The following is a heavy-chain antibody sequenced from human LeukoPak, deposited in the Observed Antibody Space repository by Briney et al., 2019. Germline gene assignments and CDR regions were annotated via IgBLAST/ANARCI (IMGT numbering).Heavy chain of an antibody. V-gene: IGHV3-30*04. CDR2: ISYDGSNK. CDR1: GFTFSSYA. D-gene: IGHD3-9*01. J-gene: IGHJ5*02. CDR3: ARGRYDILTGYYPNWFDP. Sequence: GGSLRLSCAASGFTFSSYAMHWVRQAPGKGLEWVAVISYDGSNKYYADSVKGRFTISRDNSKNTLYLQMNSLRAEDTAVYYCARGRYDILTGYYPNWFDPWGQGTLVTVSS.